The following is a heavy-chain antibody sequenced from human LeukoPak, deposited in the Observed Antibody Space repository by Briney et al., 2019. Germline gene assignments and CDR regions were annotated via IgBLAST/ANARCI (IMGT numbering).Heavy chain of an antibody. J-gene: IGHJ4*02. D-gene: IGHD1-26*01. Sequence: GGSLRLSCAASGFTFSSYAMSWVRQVPGKGLEWVSSISGSGGSTYYADSVRGRFTISRDNSKNTLFLQMNSLRAEDTAIYYCAKDLPHSVVGTTPFDYWGQGTLVTVSS. CDR3: AKDLPHSVVGTTPFDY. V-gene: IGHV3-23*01. CDR1: GFTFSSYA. CDR2: ISGSGGST.